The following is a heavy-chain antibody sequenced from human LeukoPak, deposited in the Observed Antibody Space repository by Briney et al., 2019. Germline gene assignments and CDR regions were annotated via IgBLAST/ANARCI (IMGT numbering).Heavy chain of an antibody. Sequence: PGGSLRLSCAASGFTFSSYAMHWVRQAPGKGLEWVAVISYDGSNKYYADSVKGRFTISRDNAKNSLYLQMNSLRDEDSAVYYCARPYSSSGYGAYFDYWGQGTLVTVSS. V-gene: IGHV3-30-3*01. CDR2: ISYDGSNK. J-gene: IGHJ4*02. D-gene: IGHD6-13*01. CDR3: ARPYSSSGYGAYFDY. CDR1: GFTFSSYA.